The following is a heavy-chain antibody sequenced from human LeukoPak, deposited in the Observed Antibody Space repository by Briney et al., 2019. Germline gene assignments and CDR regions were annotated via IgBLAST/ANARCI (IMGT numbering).Heavy chain of an antibody. V-gene: IGHV4-34*01. CDR3: ARGNILTGYCFDF. Sequence: SSETLPLTCAVYGGSITGYYWSWIRQTPGRGLEWVGEIHYSGATSYNPSLKSRATISTDTSKNQFSLRLSSVTAADTAVYYCARGNILTGYCFDFWGQGALVTVSS. D-gene: IGHD3-9*01. CDR2: IHYSGAT. J-gene: IGHJ4*02. CDR1: GGSITGYY.